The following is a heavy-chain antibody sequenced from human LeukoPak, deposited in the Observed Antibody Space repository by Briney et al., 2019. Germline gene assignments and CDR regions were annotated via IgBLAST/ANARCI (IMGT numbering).Heavy chain of an antibody. V-gene: IGHV3-30*04. J-gene: IGHJ6*02. Sequence: PGGSLRLSCAASGFTFSTYAMHWVRQVPGKGLEWVAVISNGGRNKYYADSVKGRFTISRDNSKNTLHLQMNSLRSEDTAVFHCARDWVTTWHYGMDVWGQGTTVTVSS. CDR1: GFTFSTYA. D-gene: IGHD4-17*01. CDR2: ISNGGRNK. CDR3: ARDWVTTWHYGMDV.